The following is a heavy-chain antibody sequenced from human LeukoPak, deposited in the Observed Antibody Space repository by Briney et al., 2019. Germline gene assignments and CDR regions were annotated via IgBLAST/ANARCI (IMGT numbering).Heavy chain of an antibody. CDR2: IIWNGGNA. CDR1: GFTFDDYG. J-gene: IGHJ6*03. Sequence: GGSLRLSCAASGFTFDDYGMSWVRQAPGKGLEWVSGIIWNGGNAGYADSVKGRFTISRDNAKNSLYLQTDSLRAEDTAFYYCARGGDGAHRRYFYYYMDVWGKGTTVTVSS. CDR3: ARGGDGAHRRYFYYYMDV. D-gene: IGHD3-16*01. V-gene: IGHV3-20*04.